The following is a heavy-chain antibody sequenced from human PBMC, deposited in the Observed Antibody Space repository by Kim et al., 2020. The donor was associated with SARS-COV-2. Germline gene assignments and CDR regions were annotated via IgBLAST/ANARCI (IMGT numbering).Heavy chain of an antibody. CDR1: GGSISSGGYY. J-gene: IGHJ5*02. CDR2: IYYSGST. D-gene: IGHD2-2*02. V-gene: IGHV4-31*03. CDR3: ARGRTYCSSTSCYTPMFDP. Sequence: SETLSLTCTVSGGSISSGGYYWSWIRQHPGKGLEWIGYIYYSGSTYYNPSLKSRVTISVDTSKNQFSLKLSSVTAADTAVYYCARGRTYCSSTSCYTPMFDPWGQGTLVTVSS.